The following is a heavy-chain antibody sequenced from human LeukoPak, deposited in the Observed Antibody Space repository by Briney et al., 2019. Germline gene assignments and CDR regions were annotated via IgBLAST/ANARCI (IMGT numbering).Heavy chain of an antibody. CDR2: IYYSGST. CDR1: GGSISSSSDY. Sequence: SETLSLTCTVSGGSISSSSDYGGWIRQPPGEGLEWIGSIYYSGSTYYNPSLKSRVTISVDTSKNQFSLKLSSVTAAHTAVYYCARGELYYYYMDVWGKGATVPVSS. D-gene: IGHD1-26*01. V-gene: IGHV4-39*07. CDR3: ARGELYYYYMDV. J-gene: IGHJ6*03.